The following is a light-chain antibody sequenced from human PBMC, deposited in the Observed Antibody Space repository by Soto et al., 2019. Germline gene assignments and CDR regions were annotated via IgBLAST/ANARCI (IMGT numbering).Light chain of an antibody. CDR3: LQGTYWPLT. CDR1: QSLAYSDGNTY. V-gene: IGKV2-30*01. Sequence: DVVMTQSPVSLPVTLGQSASISCRSSQSLAYSDGNTYLSWYHQRPGQSPRRLIYKVSNRDSGDPDRFSGSGSGSEFTLNISRVEAEDVGVYYCLQGTYWPLTFGQGTKLEIE. J-gene: IGKJ2*01. CDR2: KVS.